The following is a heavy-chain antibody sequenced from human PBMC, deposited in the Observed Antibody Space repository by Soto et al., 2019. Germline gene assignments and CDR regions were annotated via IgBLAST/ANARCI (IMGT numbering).Heavy chain of an antibody. V-gene: IGHV3-23*01. CDR1: GFTFNNHA. J-gene: IGHJ4*02. Sequence: EVQLLESGGGFVQPGGSLRLSCAASGFTFNNHAFSWVRQAPGKGLEWVSAISDVGGGAYYADSVRGRFTISRDNSKNTLYLQMNSLRAEDTAVYYWARTSRVTANFDYWGQGTLVTVSS. D-gene: IGHD2-21*02. CDR2: ISDVGGGA. CDR3: ARTSRVTANFDY.